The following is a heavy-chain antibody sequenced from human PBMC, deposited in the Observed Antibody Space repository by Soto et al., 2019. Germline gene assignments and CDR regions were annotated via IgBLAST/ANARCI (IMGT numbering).Heavy chain of an antibody. CDR2: INAGNGNT. CDR1: GYTFTSYA. V-gene: IGHV1-3*01. Sequence: ASVKVSCKASGYTFTSYAMHWVRQAPGQRLEWMGWINAGNGNTKYSQKFQGRVTITRDTSASTAYMELSSLRSEDTAVYYCARGIYYDYIWGSTSNWFDPCGQGTLVTVSS. D-gene: IGHD3-16*01. J-gene: IGHJ5*02. CDR3: ARGIYYDYIWGSTSNWFDP.